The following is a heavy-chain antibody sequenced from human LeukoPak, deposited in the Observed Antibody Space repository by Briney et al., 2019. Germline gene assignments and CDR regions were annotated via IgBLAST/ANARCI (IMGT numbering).Heavy chain of an antibody. CDR3: AKARAGDITAAFNY. CDR2: ITSGANT. CDR1: GFTFSNYA. Sequence: GGSLKLSCAASGFTFSNYAMDWVRQAPGKGLEWVSGITSGANTYYADSVKGRFTISRDNSENTLNLQMNSLRAEDTAIYYCAKARAGDITAAFNYWGQGTLVTVSS. D-gene: IGHD6-13*01. J-gene: IGHJ4*02. V-gene: IGHV3-23*01.